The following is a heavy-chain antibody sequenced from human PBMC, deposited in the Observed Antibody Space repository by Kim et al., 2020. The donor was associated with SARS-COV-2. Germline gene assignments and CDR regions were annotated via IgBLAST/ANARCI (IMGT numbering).Heavy chain of an antibody. Sequence: ASVKVSCKASGYTFTSYYMHWVRQAPGQGLEWMGIINPSGGSTSYAQKFQGRVTMTRDTSTSTVYMELSSLRSEDTAVYYCAMPTYSSSSEFDYFDYWGQGTLVTVSS. V-gene: IGHV1-46*01. CDR3: AMPTYSSSSEFDYFDY. J-gene: IGHJ4*02. D-gene: IGHD6-6*01. CDR2: INPSGGST. CDR1: GYTFTSYY.